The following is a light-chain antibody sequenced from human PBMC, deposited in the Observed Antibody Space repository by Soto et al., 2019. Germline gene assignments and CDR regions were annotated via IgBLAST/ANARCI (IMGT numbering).Light chain of an antibody. CDR2: DVS. CDR3: QQRSNWPPFT. CDR1: QSISSY. J-gene: IGKJ3*01. V-gene: IGKV3-11*01. Sequence: EIVLTQSPATLSLSPGERATLSCRASQSISSYLAWYQQKPGQAPRLLLYDVSNRAPRIPARFSGSGSGTDFTLTISSLEPEDFAVYYCQQRSNWPPFTFGPGTKVDIK.